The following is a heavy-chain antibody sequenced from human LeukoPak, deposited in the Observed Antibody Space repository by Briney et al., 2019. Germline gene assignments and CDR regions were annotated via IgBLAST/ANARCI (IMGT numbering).Heavy chain of an antibody. CDR3: TTAPKDTAMVMDYFDY. Sequence: PGGSLRFSCAASGFTFSNAWMSWVRQAPGKGLEWVGRIKSKTDGGTTDYAAPVKGRFTISRDDSKNTLYLQMNSLKTEDTAVYYCTTAPKDTAMVMDYFDYWGQGTLVTVSS. J-gene: IGHJ4*02. V-gene: IGHV3-15*01. D-gene: IGHD5-18*01. CDR1: GFTFSNAW. CDR2: IKSKTDGGTT.